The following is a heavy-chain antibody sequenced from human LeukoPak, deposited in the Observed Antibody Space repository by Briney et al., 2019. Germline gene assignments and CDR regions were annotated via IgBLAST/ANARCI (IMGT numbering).Heavy chain of an antibody. V-gene: IGHV4-61*02. D-gene: IGHD5-18*01. J-gene: IGHJ6*03. Sequence: SSQALSLTCTVSHDSISGGGYYWMRQPAGKELEWIGRIFARGNTLYSPSLQSRVTISLDTSKNQFSLKLSSVTAADTAVYYCAGFPGGDTAMVVPLYYYYYMDVWGKGTTVTVSS. CDR2: IFARGNT. CDR1: HDSISGGG. CDR3: AGFPGGDTAMVVPLYYYYYMDV.